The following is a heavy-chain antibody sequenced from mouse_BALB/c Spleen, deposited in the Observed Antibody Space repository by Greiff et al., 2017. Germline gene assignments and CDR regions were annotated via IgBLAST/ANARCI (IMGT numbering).Heavy chain of an antibody. CDR1: GFTFSSFG. D-gene: IGHD2-3*01. CDR2: ISSGSSTI. J-gene: IGHJ2*01. CDR3: ARNGLGGYSYFDY. Sequence: EVQGVESGGGLVQPGGSRKLSCAASGFTFSSFGMHWVRQAPEKGLEWVAYISSGSSTIYYADTVKGRFTISRDNPKNTLFLQMTSLRSEDTAMYYCARNGLGGYSYFDYWGQGTTLTVSS. V-gene: IGHV5-17*02.